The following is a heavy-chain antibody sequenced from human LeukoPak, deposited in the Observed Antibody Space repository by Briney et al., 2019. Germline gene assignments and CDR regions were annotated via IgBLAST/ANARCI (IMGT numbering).Heavy chain of an antibody. CDR1: GYTFTSYY. CDR2: INPSGGST. CDR3: ARDYYDSSGYYYPGNLQH. D-gene: IGHD3-22*01. V-gene: IGHV1-46*01. J-gene: IGHJ1*01. Sequence: ASVKVSCKASGYTFTSYYMHWVRQAPGQGLEWMGIINPSGGSTSYAQKFQGRVTMTRDTSTSTVYMELSSLRSEDTAVYYCARDYYDSSGYYYPGNLQHWGQGTLATVSS.